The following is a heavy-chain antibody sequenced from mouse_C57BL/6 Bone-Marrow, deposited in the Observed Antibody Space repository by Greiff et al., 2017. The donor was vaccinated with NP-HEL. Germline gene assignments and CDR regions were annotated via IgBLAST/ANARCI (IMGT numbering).Heavy chain of an antibody. J-gene: IGHJ3*01. Sequence: QVQLQQPGAELVMPGASVKLSCKASGYTFTSYWVHWVKQRPGQGLEWIGEIDPSDSYTNYNQKFKGKSTLTVDKSYSTAYMQLSSLTSEDSAVYYCARRYYGSSYAWFAYWGQGTLVTVSA. CDR1: GYTFTSYW. CDR2: IDPSDSYT. D-gene: IGHD1-1*01. V-gene: IGHV1-69*01. CDR3: ARRYYGSSYAWFAY.